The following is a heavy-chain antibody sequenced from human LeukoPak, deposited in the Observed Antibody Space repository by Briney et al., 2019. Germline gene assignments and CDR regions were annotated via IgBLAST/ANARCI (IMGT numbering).Heavy chain of an antibody. V-gene: IGHV1-2*02. CDR2: INPNSGGT. Sequence: GPVNVSCKATGYTFSGYYMHWVRQAPGQGLEWMGWINPNSGGTNYAQKFQGRVTMTRDTSISTAYMELSRLRSDDTAVYYCARELRDSFDYWGQGTLVTVSS. CDR3: ARELRDSFDY. D-gene: IGHD2-21*02. J-gene: IGHJ4*02. CDR1: GYTFSGYY.